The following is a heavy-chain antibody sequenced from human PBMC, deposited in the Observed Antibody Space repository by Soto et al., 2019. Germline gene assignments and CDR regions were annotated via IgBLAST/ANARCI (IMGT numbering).Heavy chain of an antibody. V-gene: IGHV1-18*04. D-gene: IGHD5-12*01. J-gene: IGHJ4*02. Sequence: QVQLVQSGAEVKKPGASVNVSCNVSGYNFASYGISWARQAPGQGLEWVGWINTYSGNINYAQTFQGRVTMTTDPSTSTAYMELRSLRSDDTALYYCARDRGGYKHFDYWGQGTLVTVSS. CDR1: GYNFASYG. CDR2: INTYSGNI. CDR3: ARDRGGYKHFDY.